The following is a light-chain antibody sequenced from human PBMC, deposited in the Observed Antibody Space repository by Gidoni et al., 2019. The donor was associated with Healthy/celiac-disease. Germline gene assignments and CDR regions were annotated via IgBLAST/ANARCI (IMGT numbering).Light chain of an antibody. V-gene: IGKV3-11*01. Sequence: ELVLTQSPATLSLSPGERATLSCRASQSVSSYLAWYQQKPGQAPRLLIYVASNRATGIPARFSGSGSGTDFTLTISSLEPEDFAVYYCQQRSNWPTFGGGTKVEIK. CDR2: VAS. CDR1: QSVSSY. CDR3: QQRSNWPT. J-gene: IGKJ4*01.